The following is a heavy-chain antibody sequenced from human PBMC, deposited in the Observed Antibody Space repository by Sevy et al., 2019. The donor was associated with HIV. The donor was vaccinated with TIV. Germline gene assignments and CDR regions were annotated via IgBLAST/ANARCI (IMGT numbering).Heavy chain of an antibody. CDR2: FTGSGTNT. CDR1: GFTFSSYA. D-gene: IGHD6-19*01. J-gene: IGHJ4*02. V-gene: IGHV3-23*01. CDR3: AKDSILVAGHFDY. Sequence: GSLRLSCAASGFTFSSYAMSWVRQAPGKGLEWVSSFTGSGTNTFYADSVKGRFTISRDNSKNTLYLQMNSLRAEDTAVYYCAKDSILVAGHFDYWGQGTLVTVSS.